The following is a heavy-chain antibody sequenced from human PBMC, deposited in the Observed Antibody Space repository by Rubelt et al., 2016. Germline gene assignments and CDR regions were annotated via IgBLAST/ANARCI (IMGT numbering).Heavy chain of an antibody. Sequence: QVQLVQSGAEVKKPGASVKVSCKASGYTFTSYGISWVRQAPGQGLEWMGWISAYNGNTNYAQKLQGMVTLAPDTSTRPAYLGLRILRSDDTAVYYCARDRTWLVPGLDAFDIWGQGTMVTVSS. V-gene: IGHV1-18*01. CDR3: ARDRTWLVPGLDAFDI. D-gene: IGHD6-19*01. J-gene: IGHJ3*02. CDR1: GYTFTSYG. CDR2: ISAYNGNT.